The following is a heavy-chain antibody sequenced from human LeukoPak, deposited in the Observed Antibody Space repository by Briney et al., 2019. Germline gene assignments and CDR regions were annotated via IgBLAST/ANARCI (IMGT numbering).Heavy chain of an antibody. CDR3: AIDYSNLGSPGDNYYYGMDV. Sequence: ASVKVSCKASRGTFSSYAISWVRQAPGQGLEWMGGIIPIFGTANYAQKFQGRVTITADESTSTAYMELSSLRSEDTAVYYCAIDYSNLGSPGDNYYYGMDVWGQGTTVTVSS. J-gene: IGHJ6*02. D-gene: IGHD4-11*01. V-gene: IGHV1-69*13. CDR1: RGTFSSYA. CDR2: IIPIFGTA.